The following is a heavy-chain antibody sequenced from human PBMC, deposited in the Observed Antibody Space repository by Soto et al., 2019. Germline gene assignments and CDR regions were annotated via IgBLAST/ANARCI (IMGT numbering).Heavy chain of an antibody. D-gene: IGHD6-13*01. J-gene: IGHJ6*02. CDR3: ARQAAAGKYYYAMEV. CDR2: IYPGDSDT. Sequence: EVQLVQSGAEVKKPGESLKISCKGSGYSFTTYWIGWVRQMPGKGLEGMVIIYPGDSDTRYSPSCQGQVTISADKSINTTYLQWSSLKDSDTAIYYCARQAAAGKYYYAMEVWGQGTTVTVSS. V-gene: IGHV5-51*01. CDR1: GYSFTTYW.